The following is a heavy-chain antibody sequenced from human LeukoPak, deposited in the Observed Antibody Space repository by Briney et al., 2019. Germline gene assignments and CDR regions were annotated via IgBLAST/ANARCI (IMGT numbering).Heavy chain of an antibody. J-gene: IGHJ4*02. CDR3: ARGERRYCSSTSCHLADY. CDR1: GYTFTIYG. D-gene: IGHD2-2*01. Sequence: ASVKVSCKASGYTFTIYGISWVRQAPGQGLEWMGWISAYNGNTNYAQKLQGRVTMATDTSTSTAYMELRSLRSDDAAVYYCARGERRYCSSTSCHLADYWGQGTLVTVSS. V-gene: IGHV1-18*01. CDR2: ISAYNGNT.